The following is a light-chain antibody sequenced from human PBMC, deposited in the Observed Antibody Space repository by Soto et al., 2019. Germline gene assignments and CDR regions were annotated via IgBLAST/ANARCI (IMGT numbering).Light chain of an antibody. V-gene: IGKV3-20*01. J-gene: IGKJ4*01. CDR1: QSISSSY. CDR3: QQYSGSPPLT. CDR2: GAS. Sequence: ENVLTQSTGTLSLSQGERATLSCRASQSISSSYLAWYQQKPGHPPRLLIYGASNRATGIPDRFSGSGSGTEFTLTISRLEPEDFAVYYCQQYSGSPPLTFGGGTKVEIK.